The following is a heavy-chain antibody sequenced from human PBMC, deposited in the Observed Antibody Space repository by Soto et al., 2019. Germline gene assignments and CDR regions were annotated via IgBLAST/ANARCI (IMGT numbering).Heavy chain of an antibody. J-gene: IGHJ4*02. CDR1: GFTFSSYA. Sequence: QVQLVESGGGVVQPGRSLRLSCAASGFTFSSYAMHWVRQAPGKGLEGVAVISYDGSNKYYADSVKGRFTISKDNSKNTLYLQMNSLRAEDTAVYYCAREANGDPLDYWGQGTLVTVSS. V-gene: IGHV3-30-3*01. CDR2: ISYDGSNK. D-gene: IGHD4-17*01. CDR3: AREANGDPLDY.